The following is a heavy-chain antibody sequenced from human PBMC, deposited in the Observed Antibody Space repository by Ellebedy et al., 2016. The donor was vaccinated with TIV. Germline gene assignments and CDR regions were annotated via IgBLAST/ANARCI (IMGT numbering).Heavy chain of an antibody. CDR2: IFYSGST. Sequence: PSETLSLTCTVSGASVSSSSYYWGWIRQPPGKGLEWIGSIFYSGSTYDNPSLKSRVTMSVDTSKNQFSLKLTSVTATDTAVYYCARVGSDWGAIRHYFDYWGQGTQVTVSS. D-gene: IGHD7-27*01. J-gene: IGHJ4*02. CDR3: ARVGSDWGAIRHYFDY. V-gene: IGHV4-39*01. CDR1: GASVSSSSYY.